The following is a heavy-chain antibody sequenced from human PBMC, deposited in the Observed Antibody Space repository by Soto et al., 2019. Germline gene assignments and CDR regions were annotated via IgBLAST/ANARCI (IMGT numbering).Heavy chain of an antibody. D-gene: IGHD3-16*01. V-gene: IGHV3-23*01. CDR1: GFIFSDYA. J-gene: IGHJ2*01. Sequence: EVQLLESGGGLARPGGSLRLSCVASGFIFSDYAMTWIRQAPGKGLEWVATISASGGNIKYTDSLKGRFTISRDNSKKTVYLQINGLTADDTAVHYCAKVAGGLGYFDLWGRGTLVTVSS. CDR2: ISASGGNI. CDR3: AKVAGGLGYFDL.